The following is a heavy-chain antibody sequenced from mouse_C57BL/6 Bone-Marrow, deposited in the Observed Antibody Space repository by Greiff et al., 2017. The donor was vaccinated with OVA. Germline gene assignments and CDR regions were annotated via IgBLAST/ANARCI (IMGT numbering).Heavy chain of an antibody. D-gene: IGHD1-1*01. V-gene: IGHV1-81*01. J-gene: IGHJ2*01. Sequence: QVHVKQSGAELARPGASVQLSCKASGYTFTSYGISWVKQRTGQGLEWIGEIYPRSGNTYYNEKFKGKATLTADKSSSTAYMELRSLTSEDSAVYFCALITTVVRFDYWGQGTTLTVSS. CDR3: ALITTVVRFDY. CDR1: GYTFTSYG. CDR2: IYPRSGNT.